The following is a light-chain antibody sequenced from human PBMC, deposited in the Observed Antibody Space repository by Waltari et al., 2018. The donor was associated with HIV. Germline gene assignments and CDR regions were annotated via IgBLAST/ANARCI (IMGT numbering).Light chain of an antibody. J-gene: IGLJ3*02. Sequence: SYELTQPPSVSVSPGQTASITCSGDKLEAKYVCWYQQKPGQSPVLVIYQDSKRPSGIPERCAGSNSANTATLTISGTQAMDEADYYCQAWDSSSWVFGGGTKLTVL. CDR1: KLEAKY. CDR3: QAWDSSSWV. CDR2: QDS. V-gene: IGLV3-1*01.